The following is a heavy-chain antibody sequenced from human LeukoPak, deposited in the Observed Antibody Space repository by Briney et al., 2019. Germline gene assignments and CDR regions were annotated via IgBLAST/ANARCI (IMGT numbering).Heavy chain of an antibody. J-gene: IGHJ4*02. V-gene: IGHV1-18*01. CDR2: ISGYSGNT. CDR3: ARDYGWELLPYYFDY. CDR1: GYSFSRKG. Sequence: ASVMVSCKTSGYSFSRKGISWVRQAPGQGPEWMGWISGYSGNTNYAQNLQGRVTITTDTSTSTAYVELRSLRSDDTAVYYCARDYGWELLPYYFDYWGQGTLVTVSS. D-gene: IGHD1-26*01.